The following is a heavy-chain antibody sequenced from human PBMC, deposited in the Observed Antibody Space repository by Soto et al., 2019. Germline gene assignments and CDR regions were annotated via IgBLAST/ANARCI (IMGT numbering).Heavy chain of an antibody. CDR2: ISGSGGST. Sequence: GGSLRLSCVASGFTFSSYAMSWVRQAPGKGLEWVSAISGSGGSTYYADSVKGRFTISRDNSKNTLYLQMNSLRAEDTAVYYCAKATYYYDSSGYYSFDYWGQGTLVTVSS. V-gene: IGHV3-23*01. J-gene: IGHJ4*02. CDR3: AKATYYYDSSGYYSFDY. D-gene: IGHD3-22*01. CDR1: GFTFSSYA.